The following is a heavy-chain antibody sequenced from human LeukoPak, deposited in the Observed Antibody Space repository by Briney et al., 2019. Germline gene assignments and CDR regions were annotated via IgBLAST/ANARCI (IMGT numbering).Heavy chain of an antibody. CDR2: ISSSSSTI. V-gene: IGHV3-48*02. J-gene: IGHJ3*02. D-gene: IGHD3-22*01. Sequence: GSLRLSCAASGFTFSSYSMNWVRQAPGKGLEWVSHISSSSSTIYYADSVKGRFTISRDNAKKSLYLQMNSPRDEDTAVYYCARVYYYDSSNAFDIWGQGTMVTVSS. CDR1: GFTFSSYS. CDR3: ARVYYYDSSNAFDI.